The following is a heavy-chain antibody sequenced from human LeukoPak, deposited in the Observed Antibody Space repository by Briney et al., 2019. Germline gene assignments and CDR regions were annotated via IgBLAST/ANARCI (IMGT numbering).Heavy chain of an antibody. Sequence: SETLSLTCTVSGGSISSYYWSWIRQPPGKGLEWIGYIYYSGSTNYNPSLKSRVTISVDTSKNQFSLKLSSVTAADTAVYYCARISGGYNYRPFDYWGQGTLVTVSS. J-gene: IGHJ4*02. CDR2: IYYSGST. D-gene: IGHD5-24*01. V-gene: IGHV4-59*01. CDR1: GGSISSYY. CDR3: ARISGGYNYRPFDY.